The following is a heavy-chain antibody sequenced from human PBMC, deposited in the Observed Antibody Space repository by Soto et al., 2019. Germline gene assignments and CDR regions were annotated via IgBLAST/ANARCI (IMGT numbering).Heavy chain of an antibody. V-gene: IGHV4-4*07. CDR3: GGKNYDSSGYFDY. J-gene: IGHJ4*02. Sequence: PSETLSLTCTVYGASISSYYWSWIRQPAGKGLEWIGRIYNSGSTNYNPSLKSRVTISVDTSKNQFSLKLSSVTAADTAVYYCGGKNYDSSGYFDYWGQGTLVTVSS. CDR2: IYNSGST. D-gene: IGHD3-22*01. CDR1: GASISSYY.